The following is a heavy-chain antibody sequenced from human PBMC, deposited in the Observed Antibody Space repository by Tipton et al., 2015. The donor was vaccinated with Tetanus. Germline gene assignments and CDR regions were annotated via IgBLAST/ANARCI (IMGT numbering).Heavy chain of an antibody. J-gene: IGHJ6*02. D-gene: IGHD3-10*01. CDR1: RGSISNYY. Sequence: TLSLTCTVSRGSISNYYWSWIRQPPGKGLEWIGYVSHTGSTNSNPSLKGRITISIDTSKNQFSLELTSVIAADTAVYYCARDRDYYGSGSRGMDVWGQGTRVTVSS. CDR2: VSHTGST. CDR3: ARDRDYYGSGSRGMDV. V-gene: IGHV4-59*13.